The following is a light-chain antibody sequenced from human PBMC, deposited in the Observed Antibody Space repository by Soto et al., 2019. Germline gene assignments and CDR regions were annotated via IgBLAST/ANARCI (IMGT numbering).Light chain of an antibody. CDR1: RSISSY. CDR2: AAS. Sequence: EIQITQSPSSLSSSPGDRATISCRASRSISSYLNWYQQKPGKAPKLLIYAASSLQSGVPARFSGSGSGTDFTLTISSLQPEDFAVYYCQQYYSTPSTFGQGTRLDIK. J-gene: IGKJ1*01. V-gene: IGKV1-39*01. CDR3: QQYYSTPST.